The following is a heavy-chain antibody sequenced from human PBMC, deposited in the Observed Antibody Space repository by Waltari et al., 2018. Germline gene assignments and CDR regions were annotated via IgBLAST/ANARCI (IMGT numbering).Heavy chain of an antibody. CDR2: ISSSSSYI. D-gene: IGHD5-18*01. Sequence: EVQLVESGGGLVKPGGSLRLSCAASGFTFGSYSMTWVRQAPGKGLEWVSSISSSSSYIYYADSVKGRFTISRDNAKNSLYLQMNSLRAEDTAVYYCAREGYSYVPFDYWGQGTLVTVSS. CDR1: GFTFGSYS. J-gene: IGHJ4*02. CDR3: AREGYSYVPFDY. V-gene: IGHV3-21*01.